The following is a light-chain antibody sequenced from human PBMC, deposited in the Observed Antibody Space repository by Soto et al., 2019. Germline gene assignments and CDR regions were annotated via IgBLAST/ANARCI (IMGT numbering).Light chain of an antibody. J-gene: IGKJ5*01. CDR2: DAS. CDR3: FQYNNWPPAIT. V-gene: IGKV3-15*01. CDR1: QSVSSN. Sequence: EIVMTQSPATLSVSPGARATLSCRASQSVSSNVAWYQQRPGQAPRLLIYDASARATGIPARFGGSGSGTEFTLTISSLQSQDFAVYYCFQYNNWPPAITFGQGTRL.